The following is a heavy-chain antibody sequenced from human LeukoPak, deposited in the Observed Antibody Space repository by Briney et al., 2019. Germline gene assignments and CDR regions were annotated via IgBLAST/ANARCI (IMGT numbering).Heavy chain of an antibody. CDR3: ARHRSDTGGKKGVNWFDP. CDR2: IYFGGTT. D-gene: IGHD4-23*01. J-gene: IGHJ5*02. V-gene: IGHV4-59*01. CDR1: GGSIKNYY. Sequence: SETLSLTCSVSGGSIKNYYWSWIRQPPGKGLEWLGNIYFGGTTDYNSSLKSRPTISVDTFKNQLSLNLQSVTAADTATYYCARHRSDTGGKKGVNWFDPWGQGTLVTVSS.